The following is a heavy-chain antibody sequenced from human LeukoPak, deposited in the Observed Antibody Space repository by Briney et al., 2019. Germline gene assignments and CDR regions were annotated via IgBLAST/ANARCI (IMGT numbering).Heavy chain of an antibody. J-gene: IGHJ4*02. D-gene: IGHD5-18*01. V-gene: IGHV1-2*02. CDR3: TRGSSYGLPHQF. CDR1: GYVFPRYY. CDR2: INPKSGDS. Sequence: GASVTVSCKSSGYVFPRYYIYWVRQAPGQGLEWVGWINPKSGDSNYGQRFQGRVIMTRDTSTTTAYMEVSRLASDDTAVYYCTRGSSYGLPHQFWGQGTLVTVSS.